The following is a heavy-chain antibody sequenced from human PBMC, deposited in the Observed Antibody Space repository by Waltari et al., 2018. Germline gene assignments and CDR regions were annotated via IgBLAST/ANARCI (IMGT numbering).Heavy chain of an antibody. Sequence: QVQLVQSGAEVKKPGSSVKVSCKASGGTFSSYATSWSRPAPGQGLEWMGRIIPILGIANYEQKFQGRVTITADKSTSTAYMELSSLRSEDTAVYYCAYSRISDYYYGMDVWGQGTTVTVSS. J-gene: IGHJ6*02. D-gene: IGHD2-15*01. V-gene: IGHV1-69*04. CDR3: AYSRISDYYYGMDV. CDR1: GGTFSSYA. CDR2: IIPILGIA.